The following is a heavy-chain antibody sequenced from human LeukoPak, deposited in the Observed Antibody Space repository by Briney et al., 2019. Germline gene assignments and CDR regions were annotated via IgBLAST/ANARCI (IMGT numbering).Heavy chain of an antibody. CDR1: GGSFSGYY. CDR2: INHSGST. V-gene: IGHV4-34*01. Sequence: SETLSLTCAVYGGSFSGYYWSWIRQPPGKGSEWIGEINHSGSTYYNPSLKSRVTISVDTSKNQFSLKLSSVTAADTAVYYCVGYYYGSGTLRAFDYWGQGTLVTVSS. J-gene: IGHJ4*02. D-gene: IGHD3-10*01. CDR3: VGYYYGSGTLRAFDY.